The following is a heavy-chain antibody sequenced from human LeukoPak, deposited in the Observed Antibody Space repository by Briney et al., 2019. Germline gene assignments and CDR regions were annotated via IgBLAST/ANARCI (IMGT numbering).Heavy chain of an antibody. V-gene: IGHV4-34*01. D-gene: IGHD1-26*01. CDR3: ARGGLGGSYQGAFDI. J-gene: IGHJ3*02. CDR2: INHSGST. CDR1: GGSFSGYY. Sequence: PSETLSLTCAVYGGSFSGYYWSWIRQPPGKGLEWIGEINHSGSTNYNPSLKSRVTISVDTSKNQFSLKLSSVTAADTAVYYCARGGLGGSYQGAFDIWGQGTMVTVSS.